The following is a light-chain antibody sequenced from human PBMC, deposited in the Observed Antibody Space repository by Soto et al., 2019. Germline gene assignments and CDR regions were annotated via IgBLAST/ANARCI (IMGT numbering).Light chain of an antibody. CDR3: QQYSTLLS. CDR1: QSVGTT. V-gene: IGKV3-15*01. Sequence: EIVMTQSPATLSVSPGERVTLSCRASQSVGTTLAWYQQKPGQPPRLLIRGASTRATGIPDRFGGSGSGTVFTLTISSLQSEDFAVYYCQQYSTLLSFGGGTKVEIK. CDR2: GAS. J-gene: IGKJ4*01.